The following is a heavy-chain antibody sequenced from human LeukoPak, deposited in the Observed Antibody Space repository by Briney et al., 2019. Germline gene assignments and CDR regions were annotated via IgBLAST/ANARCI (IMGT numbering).Heavy chain of an antibody. D-gene: IGHD1-26*01. CDR3: AKVHMRGWVDY. V-gene: IGHV4-39*07. J-gene: IGHJ4*02. Sequence: PSETLSLTCTVAGRSISSSSYYWGWIRPPPGKGREWIGSIYYSGSTYYNPSLKSRVTISVDTSKKQFSLNLNSVTAADTAVYYCAKVHMRGWVDYWGQGTLVTVSS. CDR2: IYYSGST. CDR1: GRSISSSSYY.